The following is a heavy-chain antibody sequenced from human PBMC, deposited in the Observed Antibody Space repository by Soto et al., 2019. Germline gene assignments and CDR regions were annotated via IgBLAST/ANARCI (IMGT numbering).Heavy chain of an antibody. D-gene: IGHD3-10*01. CDR2: INPSGGST. V-gene: IGHV1-46*03. J-gene: IGHJ4*02. CDR1: GYTFTSYY. Sequence: QVQLVQSGAEVKKPGASVKVSCKASGYTFTSYYMHWVRQAPGQGLEWMGIINPSGGSTSYAQKFQGRVTMTRDTSTTTVYMELSSMRSEDTAVYYCATGNLYYYGSGSFPFAYWGQGTLVTVSS. CDR3: ATGNLYYYGSGSFPFAY.